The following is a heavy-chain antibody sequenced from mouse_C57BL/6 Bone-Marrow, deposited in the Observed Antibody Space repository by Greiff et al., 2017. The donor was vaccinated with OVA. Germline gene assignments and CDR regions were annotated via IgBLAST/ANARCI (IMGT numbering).Heavy chain of an antibody. D-gene: IGHD2-1*01. CDR3: ASKRYGNLDY. CDR2: IYPGDGDT. J-gene: IGHJ2*01. V-gene: IGHV1-82*01. CDR1: GYAFSSSW. Sequence: VKLLESGPELVKPGASVKISCKASGYAFSSSWMNWVKQRPGKGLEWIGRIYPGDGDTNYNGKFKGKATLTADKSSSTAYMQLSSLTSEDSAVYFCASKRYGNLDYWGQGTTLTVSS.